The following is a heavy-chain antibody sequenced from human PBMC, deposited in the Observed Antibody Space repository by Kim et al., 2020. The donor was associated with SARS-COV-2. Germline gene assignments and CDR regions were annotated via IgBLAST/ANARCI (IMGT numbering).Heavy chain of an antibody. J-gene: IGHJ6*02. CDR1: GFTFSSYG. V-gene: IGHV3-33*06. Sequence: GGSLRLSCAASGFTFSSYGMHWVRQAPGKGLEWVAVIWYDGSNKYYADSVKGRFTISRDNSKNTLYLQMNSLRAEDTAVYYCAKQDGKILWFGELSWTLNWNYYYGMDVWGQRTTVTVSS. D-gene: IGHD3-10*01. CDR2: IWYDGSNK. CDR3: AKQDGKILWFGELSWTLNWNYYYGMDV.